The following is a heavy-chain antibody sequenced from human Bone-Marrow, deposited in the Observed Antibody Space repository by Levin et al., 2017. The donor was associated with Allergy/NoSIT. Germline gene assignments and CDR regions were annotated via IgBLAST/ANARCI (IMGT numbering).Heavy chain of an antibody. Sequence: AASVKVSCKASGYTFTSYDINWVRQATGQGLEWMGWMNPNSGNTGYAQKFQGRVTMTRNTSISTAYMELSSLRSEDTAVYYCARITYYDFWSGYYNYYYYGMDVWGQGTTVTVSS. D-gene: IGHD3-3*01. J-gene: IGHJ6*02. CDR3: ARITYYDFWSGYYNYYYYGMDV. V-gene: IGHV1-8*01. CDR2: MNPNSGNT. CDR1: GYTFTSYD.